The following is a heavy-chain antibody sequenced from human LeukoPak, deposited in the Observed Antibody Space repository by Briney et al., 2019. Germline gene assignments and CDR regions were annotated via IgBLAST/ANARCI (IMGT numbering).Heavy chain of an antibody. V-gene: IGHV1-69*05. D-gene: IGHD4-11*01. CDR1: GYTFSSYG. J-gene: IGHJ5*02. CDR3: AYYSNYGFDP. Sequence: SVKVSCKTSGYTFSSYGISWVRQAPGQGLEWMGGIIPIFGTANYAQKFQGRVTITTDESTSTAYMELSSLRSEDTAVYYCAYYSNYGFDPWGQGTLVTVSS. CDR2: IIPIFGTA.